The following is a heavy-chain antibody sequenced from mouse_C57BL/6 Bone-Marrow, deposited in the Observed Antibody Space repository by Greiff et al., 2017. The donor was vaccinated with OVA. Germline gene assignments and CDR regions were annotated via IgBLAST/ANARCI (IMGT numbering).Heavy chain of an antibody. CDR3: ARGIYYYGPDY. D-gene: IGHD1-1*01. CDR1: GYTFTSYG. J-gene: IGHJ4*01. V-gene: IGHV1-81*01. CDR2: IYPRSGNT. Sequence: LVESGAELARPGASVKLSCKASGYTFTSYGISWVKQRTGQGLEWIGEIYPRSGNTYYNEKFKGKATLTADKSSSTAYMELRSLTSEDSAVYFCARGIYYYGPDYWGQGTSVTVSS.